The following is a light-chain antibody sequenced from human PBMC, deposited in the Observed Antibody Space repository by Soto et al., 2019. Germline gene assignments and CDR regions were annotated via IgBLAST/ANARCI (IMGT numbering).Light chain of an antibody. CDR1: QSVSSN. Sequence: VLAQSPGTLSLSPGERASPSCRASQSVSSNLAWYQQKPGQAPRLPMYSASTRATGVPDRFSGSGSGTDFTLTISRLEPEDFAVYYCQQFSSYPLTFGGGTKVDI. CDR3: QQFSSYPLT. J-gene: IGKJ4*01. CDR2: SAS. V-gene: IGKV3-20*01.